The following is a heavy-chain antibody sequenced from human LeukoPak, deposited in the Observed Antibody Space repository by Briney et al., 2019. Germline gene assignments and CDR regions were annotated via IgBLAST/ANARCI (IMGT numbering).Heavy chain of an antibody. CDR1: GFTFSSYS. Sequence: PGGSLRLSCAASGFTFSSYSMNWVRQAPGKGLEWVSSISSSSSYIYYADSVKGRFTISRDNAKNSLYLQMNSLRAEDTAVYYCARDGLEGIDSSGYESLGDYWGQGTLVTVSS. V-gene: IGHV3-21*01. D-gene: IGHD3-22*01. CDR2: ISSSSSYI. J-gene: IGHJ4*02. CDR3: ARDGLEGIDSSGYESLGDY.